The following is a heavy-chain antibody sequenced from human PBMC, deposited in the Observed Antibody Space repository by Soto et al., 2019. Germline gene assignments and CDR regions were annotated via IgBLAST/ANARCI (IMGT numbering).Heavy chain of an antibody. CDR2: INPNSGGT. CDR3: ARARHIVLMVYADYYGMDV. V-gene: IGHV1-2*02. CDR1: GYTFTGYY. J-gene: IGHJ6*02. D-gene: IGHD2-8*01. Sequence: ASVKVSCKASGYTFTGYYMHWVRQAPGQGLEWMGWINPNSGGTNYAQKFQGRVTMTRDTSISTAYMELSRLRSDDMAVYYCARARHIVLMVYADYYGMDVWGQGTTVTVSS.